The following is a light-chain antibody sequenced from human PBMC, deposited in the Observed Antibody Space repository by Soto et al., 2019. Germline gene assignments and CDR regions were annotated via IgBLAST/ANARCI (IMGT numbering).Light chain of an antibody. J-gene: IGKJ2*01. CDR2: NVS. CDR3: MQGTHWPPYT. Sequence: DVLMTRSPLSLPVTLGQPASISCWSSRSLAYIDGNTYLNWFQQRPGQSPRRLIYNVSNRDSGVPDRFSGSGSGTAFTLKISRVEAEDVAVYYCMQGTHWPPYTFGQGTKLEIK. V-gene: IGKV2-30*01. CDR1: RSLAYIDGNTY.